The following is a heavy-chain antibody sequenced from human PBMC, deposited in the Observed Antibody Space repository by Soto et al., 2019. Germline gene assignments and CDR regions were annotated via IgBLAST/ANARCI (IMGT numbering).Heavy chain of an antibody. CDR1: GFTFSSYG. CDR2: IWYDGSNK. CDR3: ARDYLAGDYDVHYFDY. D-gene: IGHD4-17*01. Sequence: GGSLRLSCAASGFTFSSYGMHWVRQAPGKGLEWVAVIWYDGSNKYYADSVKGRFTISRDNSKNTLYLQMNSLRAEDTAVYYCARDYLAGDYDVHYFDYWGQGTLVTVSS. J-gene: IGHJ4*02. V-gene: IGHV3-33*01.